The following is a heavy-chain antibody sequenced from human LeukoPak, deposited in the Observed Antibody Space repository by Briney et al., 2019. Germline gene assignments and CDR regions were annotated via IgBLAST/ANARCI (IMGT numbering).Heavy chain of an antibody. Sequence: SETLSLTCTVSGGSISSSYWNWIRQSPGKGLERLGYIYNSGGTNYNPSLKGRVTLSIDTSKSQFSLRLTSVTAADTAVYYCARDSMYATNYFDPWGQGTLVTVSS. D-gene: IGHD2-8*01. V-gene: IGHV4-59*01. J-gene: IGHJ5*02. CDR2: IYNSGGT. CDR3: ARDSMYATNYFDP. CDR1: GGSISSSY.